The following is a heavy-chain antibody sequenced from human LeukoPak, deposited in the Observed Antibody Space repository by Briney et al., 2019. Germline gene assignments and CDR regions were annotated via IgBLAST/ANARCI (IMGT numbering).Heavy chain of an antibody. V-gene: IGHV4-61*01. CDR2: IYYSGST. J-gene: IGHJ3*02. CDR1: GGSVSSSRYY. D-gene: IGHD3-22*01. Sequence: NPSETLSLTCPVSGGSVSSSRYYWGWIRQPPGKGLEWIGYIYYSGSTNYNPSLKSRVTISVDTSKNQFSLKLSSVTAADTAVYYCARERVSYDSSEDAFDIWGQGTMVTVSS. CDR3: ARERVSYDSSEDAFDI.